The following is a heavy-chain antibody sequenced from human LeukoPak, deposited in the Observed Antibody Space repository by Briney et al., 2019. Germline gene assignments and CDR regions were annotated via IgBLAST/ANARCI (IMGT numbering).Heavy chain of an antibody. J-gene: IGHJ4*02. V-gene: IGHV4-59*01. CDR3: ARTHEYFDY. CDR1: GGSISSYC. CDR2: IYYSGST. Sequence: VKPSETLSLTCTVSGGSISSYCWSWIRQPPGKGLEWIGYIYYSGSTNYNPSLRSRVTISVDTSKNQFSLKLSSVTAADTAVYYCARTHEYFDYWGQGTLVTVSS.